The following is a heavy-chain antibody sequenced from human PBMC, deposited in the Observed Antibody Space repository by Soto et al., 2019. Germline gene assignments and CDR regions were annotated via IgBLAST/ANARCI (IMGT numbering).Heavy chain of an antibody. Sequence: QVQLQQWGAGLLKPSETLSLTCAVYGGSFSGYYWSWIRQPPGKGLEWIGEINHSGSTNYNPSLKSRVTISVDTSKNQFSLKLSSGTAAETAVYYCARPGEGFGDLYYYGMDVWGQGTTVTVSS. CDR2: INHSGST. CDR1: GGSFSGYY. J-gene: IGHJ6*02. D-gene: IGHD3-10*01. CDR3: ARPGEGFGDLYYYGMDV. V-gene: IGHV4-34*01.